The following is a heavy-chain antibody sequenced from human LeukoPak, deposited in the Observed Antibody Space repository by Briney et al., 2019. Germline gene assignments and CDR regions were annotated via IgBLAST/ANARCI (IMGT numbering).Heavy chain of an antibody. D-gene: IGHD2-21*02. CDR3: AKLGGYFTFDY. CDR1: GFTFSSYA. V-gene: IGHV3-23*01. Sequence: GRSLRLSCAASGFTFSSYAMSWVRQAPGKGLEWVSAISGSGGSTYYADSVKGRFTISRDNSKNTLCLQMNSLRAEDTAVYYCAKLGGYFTFDYWGQGTLVTVSS. CDR2: ISGSGGST. J-gene: IGHJ4*02.